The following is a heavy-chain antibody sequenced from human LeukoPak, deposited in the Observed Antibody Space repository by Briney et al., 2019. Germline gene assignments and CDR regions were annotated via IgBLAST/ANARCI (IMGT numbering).Heavy chain of an antibody. J-gene: IGHJ5*02. Sequence: PGGSLRLSCAASGFTFSSYSMNWVRQAPGKGLEWVSSISSSSYIYYADSVKGRFTISRDNAKNSLYLQMNSLRAEDTAVYYCARVPNYYDSSGYYYPWGQGTLVTVSS. CDR3: ARVPNYYDSSGYYYP. CDR2: ISSSSYI. D-gene: IGHD3-22*01. V-gene: IGHV3-21*01. CDR1: GFTFSSYS.